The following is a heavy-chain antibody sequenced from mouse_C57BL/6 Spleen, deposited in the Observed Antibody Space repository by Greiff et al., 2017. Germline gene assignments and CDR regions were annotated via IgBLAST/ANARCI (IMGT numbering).Heavy chain of an antibody. D-gene: IGHD2-14*01. CDR2: IDPSDSYT. CDR1: GYTFTSYW. CDR3: ARGALGNSFDY. J-gene: IGHJ2*01. Sequence: QVQLQPGAELVKPGASVKLSCKASGYTFTSYWMQWVKQRPGQGLEWIGEIDPSDSYTNYNQKFKGKATLTVDTSSSTAYMQLSSLTSEDSAVYYCARGALGNSFDYWGQGTTLTVSS. V-gene: IGHV1-50*01.